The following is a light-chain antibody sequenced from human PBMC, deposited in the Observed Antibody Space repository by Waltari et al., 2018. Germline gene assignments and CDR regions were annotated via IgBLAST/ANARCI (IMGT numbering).Light chain of an antibody. V-gene: IGKV3D-15*01. CDR2: GAS. Sequence: EIVMTQSPATLSVSPGEGPTLSCRASQNVNSNLTWYQQQPGQTPRLLIYGASTRAIGIPARFSGSGSGTEFTLTISSLQSEDFALYYCQQYNNWPPWTFGQGTKVEIK. CDR3: QQYNNWPPWT. CDR1: QNVNSN. J-gene: IGKJ1*01.